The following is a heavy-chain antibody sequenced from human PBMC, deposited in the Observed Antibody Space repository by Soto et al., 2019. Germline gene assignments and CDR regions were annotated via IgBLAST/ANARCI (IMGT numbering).Heavy chain of an antibody. CDR1: GFTFSSYS. V-gene: IGHV3-21*01. Sequence: GGSLRLSCAASGFTFSSYSMNWVRQAPGKGLEWVSSISSSSSYIYYADSVKGRFTISRDNAKNSLYLQMNSLRAEDTAVYYCARDLERGYDYIWGSYRLPFDYWGQGTLVTVSS. CDR2: ISSSSSYI. D-gene: IGHD3-16*02. J-gene: IGHJ4*02. CDR3: ARDLERGYDYIWGSYRLPFDY.